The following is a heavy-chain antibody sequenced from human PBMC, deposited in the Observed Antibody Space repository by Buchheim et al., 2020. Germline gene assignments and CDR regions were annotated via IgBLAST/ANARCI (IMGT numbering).Heavy chain of an antibody. CDR1: GFTFSSYA. CDR3: ARDPKAVAGSYYFDY. J-gene: IGHJ4*02. CDR2: ISYDGSNK. D-gene: IGHD6-19*01. Sequence: QVQLVESGGGVVQPGRSLRLSCAASGFTFSSYAMHWVRQAPGKGLEWVAVISYDGSNKYYADSVKGRFTISRDNSKNTLYLQMNSLRAEDTAVYYCARDPKAVAGSYYFDYWGQGTL. V-gene: IGHV3-30*01.